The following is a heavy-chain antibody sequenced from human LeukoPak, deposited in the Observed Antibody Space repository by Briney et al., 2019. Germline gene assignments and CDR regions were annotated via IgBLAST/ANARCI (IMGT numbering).Heavy chain of an antibody. CDR3: ARGWGMPTTNWGY. Sequence: PSGTLCLSCAVYGGSFSGYFWTWIRQPPGKRLEWVWEINHSGSANNNPPLRSRVTASVDTSKNQFSLRLTSVNAADPAVYYCARGWGMPTTNWGYWSQGTLVTVSS. J-gene: IGHJ4*02. V-gene: IGHV4-34*01. CDR1: GGSFSGYF. CDR2: INHSGSA. D-gene: IGHD5-24*01.